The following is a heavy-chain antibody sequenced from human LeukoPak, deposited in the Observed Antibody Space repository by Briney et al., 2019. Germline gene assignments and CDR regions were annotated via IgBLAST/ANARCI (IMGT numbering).Heavy chain of an antibody. D-gene: IGHD6-19*01. V-gene: IGHV4-39*02. CDR1: GGSISSSSYY. J-gene: IGHJ4*02. CDR3: ARETILAVAGDF. CDR2: IYYSGGT. Sequence: SETLSLTCTVSGGSISSSSYYWGWIRQPPGKGLEWIGSIYYSGGTYYNPSLKSRVTISVDTSKNQFSLKLSSVTAADTAVYYCARETILAVAGDFWGQGTLVTVSS.